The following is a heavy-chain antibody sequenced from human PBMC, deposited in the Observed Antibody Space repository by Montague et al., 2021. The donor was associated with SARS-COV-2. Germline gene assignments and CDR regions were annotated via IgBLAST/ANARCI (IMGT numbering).Heavy chain of an antibody. J-gene: IGHJ3*01. CDR2: IKNDGRTT. Sequence: SLRLSLSASGFEFSRYWIHWVRQVPGKGLVWLSSIKNDGRTTGYADSVKGRFTISRDNAKNTVYLRINSVTVGDTALYYCAREEASDYPDAFDLWGQGTLVTVSS. CDR3: AREEASDYPDAFDL. V-gene: IGHV3-74*01. D-gene: IGHD3-16*01. CDR1: GFEFSRYW.